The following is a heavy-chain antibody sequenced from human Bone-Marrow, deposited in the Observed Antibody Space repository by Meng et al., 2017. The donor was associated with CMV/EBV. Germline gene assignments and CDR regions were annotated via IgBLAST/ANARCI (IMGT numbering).Heavy chain of an antibody. V-gene: IGHV2-70D*14. D-gene: IGHD6-6*01. J-gene: IGHJ6*02. CDR3: ARDPTPYSSSSPYYYYGMDV. CDR2: IDWDDDK. CDR1: GFSLSTSGMR. Sequence: GPTLVKPTQTLTLTCTFSGFSLSTSGMRVSWIRQPPGKALEWLARIDWDDDKFYSTSLKTRLTISKDTSKNQVVLTMTNMDPVDTATYYCARDPTPYSSSSPYYYYGMDVWGQGTTVTVSS.